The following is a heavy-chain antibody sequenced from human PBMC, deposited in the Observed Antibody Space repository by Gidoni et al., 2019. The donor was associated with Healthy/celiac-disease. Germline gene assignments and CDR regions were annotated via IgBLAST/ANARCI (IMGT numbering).Heavy chain of an antibody. V-gene: IGHV3-23*01. D-gene: IGHD5-18*01. J-gene: IGHJ4*02. CDR1: GFTFSSYA. CDR2: ISGRGGST. CDR3: AKVDATWIQLWWGYYFDY. Sequence: EVQLLESGGGLVQPGGSLRLSCAASGFTFSSYAMIWVRQAPGQGLDGVSAISGRGGSTYYADPVKGRFTISRDNSKNTLYLQMNSLRAEDTAVYYCAKVDATWIQLWWGYYFDYWGQGTLVTVSS.